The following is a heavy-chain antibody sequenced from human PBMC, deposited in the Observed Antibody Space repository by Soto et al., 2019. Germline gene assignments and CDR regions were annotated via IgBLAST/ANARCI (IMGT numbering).Heavy chain of an antibody. CDR3: PHRHPRGDGRYY. J-gene: IGHJ4*02. CDR1: GFSLSTSGAG. CDR2: IYWDDDK. V-gene: IGHV2-5*02. Sequence: QITLKESGPTLVKPTQTLTLTCTFSGFSLSTSGAGVGWIRQPPGKALEWLALIYWDDDKRYSPSLKSRLTITKDTSKNQVVLTMTNMDPVDTATYYCPHRHPRGDGRYYWGQGTLVTVSS. D-gene: IGHD1-26*01.